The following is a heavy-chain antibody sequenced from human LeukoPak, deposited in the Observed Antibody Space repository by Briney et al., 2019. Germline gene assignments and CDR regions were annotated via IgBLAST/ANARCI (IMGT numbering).Heavy chain of an antibody. D-gene: IGHD2-2*02. CDR3: VRDGEGAAISVNYWFDP. Sequence: ASVKVSCKASGFTLTSHDINWVRQASGQGLEWMGWMNPNNGNTGYAQKFQGRVTMTRDTSISTAYMELRGLRSEDTAVYYCVRDGEGAAISVNYWFDPWGQRTLVTVSS. J-gene: IGHJ5*02. V-gene: IGHV1-8*01. CDR1: GFTLTSHD. CDR2: MNPNNGNT.